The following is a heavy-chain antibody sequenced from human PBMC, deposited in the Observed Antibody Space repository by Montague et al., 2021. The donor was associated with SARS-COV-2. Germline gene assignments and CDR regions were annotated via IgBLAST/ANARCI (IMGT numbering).Heavy chain of an antibody. V-gene: IGHV4-59*01. CDR3: ARRGVVVIPAVVEYYYGMDV. D-gene: IGHD2-2*01. CDR2: INYSGSA. CDR1: GGSISSYY. J-gene: IGHJ6*02. Sequence: SETLSLTCTVSGGSISSYYWNWIRQSPGKGLEWIGYINYSGSANYNPSLKSRVTISVDTSKNRLSLNLSSVTAADTAVYYCARRGVVVIPAVVEYYYGMDVWCQGTTVTVSS.